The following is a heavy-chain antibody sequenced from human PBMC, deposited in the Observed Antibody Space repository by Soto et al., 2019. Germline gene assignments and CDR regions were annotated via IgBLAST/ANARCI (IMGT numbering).Heavy chain of an antibody. Sequence: PSETLSLSCTVSGGSISSGDYYWSWIRQPPGKGLEWIGYIYYSGSTYYNPSLKSRVTISVDTSKNQFSLKLSSVTAADTAVYYCARVPWYCSGGSCYQPPTPSFDYWGQGTLVTVSS. CDR3: ARVPWYCSGGSCYQPPTPSFDY. V-gene: IGHV4-30-4*01. D-gene: IGHD2-15*01. J-gene: IGHJ4*02. CDR1: GGSISSGDYY. CDR2: IYYSGST.